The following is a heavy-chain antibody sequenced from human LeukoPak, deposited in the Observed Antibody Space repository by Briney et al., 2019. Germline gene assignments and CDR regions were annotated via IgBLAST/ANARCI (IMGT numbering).Heavy chain of an antibody. CDR3: ARDRGGV. D-gene: IGHD2-15*01. Sequence: SETLSLTCAVYGGSFSGYYWSWIRQPPGKGLEWIGEINHSGSTNYNPSLKSRVTISVDTSKNQFSLKLSSVTAADTAVYYCARDRGGVWGKGTTVTVSS. J-gene: IGHJ6*04. V-gene: IGHV4-34*01. CDR2: INHSGST. CDR1: GGSFSGYY.